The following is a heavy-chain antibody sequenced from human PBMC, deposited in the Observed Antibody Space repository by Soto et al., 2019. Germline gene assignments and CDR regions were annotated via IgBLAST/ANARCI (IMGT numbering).Heavy chain of an antibody. CDR1: GFTFSSYG. V-gene: IGHV3-30*18. CDR2: ISYDGSNK. CDR3: AKGQRRPEDPRGMDV. D-gene: IGHD1-1*01. Sequence: PGGSLRLSXAASGFTFSSYGMHWVRQAPGKGLEWVAVISYDGSNKYYADSVKGRFTISRDNSKNTLYLQMNSLRAEDTAVYYCAKGQRRPEDPRGMDVWGQGTTVTVSS. J-gene: IGHJ6*02.